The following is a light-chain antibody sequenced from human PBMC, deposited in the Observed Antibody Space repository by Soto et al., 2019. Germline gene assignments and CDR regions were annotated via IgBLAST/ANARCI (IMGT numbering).Light chain of an antibody. Sequence: DIQMTQSPSTLSASVGDRVTITCRASQGISSYLAWYQQKPGRAPKLQIYAASNLQSGVPSRFSGSGSGTDFTLTIRSLQPEDFATYFCQQSYSSPWTFGQGTKVDIK. CDR3: QQSYSSPWT. CDR1: QGISSY. J-gene: IGKJ1*01. CDR2: AAS. V-gene: IGKV1-39*01.